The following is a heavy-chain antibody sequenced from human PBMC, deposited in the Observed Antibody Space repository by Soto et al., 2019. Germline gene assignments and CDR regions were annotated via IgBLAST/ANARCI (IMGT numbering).Heavy chain of an antibody. Sequence: GGSLRLSCAASGFTFSNYAMSWVRQAPGKGLEWVSGVSRSGGSSYYADSVKGRFTISRDNSKNTLYLQMNSLRAEDTAIYYCANQPRSYSDSSGYYSENFQHWGQGTLVTVSS. CDR3: ANQPRSYSDSSGYYSENFQH. CDR2: VSRSGGSS. D-gene: IGHD3-22*01. V-gene: IGHV3-23*01. J-gene: IGHJ1*01. CDR1: GFTFSNYA.